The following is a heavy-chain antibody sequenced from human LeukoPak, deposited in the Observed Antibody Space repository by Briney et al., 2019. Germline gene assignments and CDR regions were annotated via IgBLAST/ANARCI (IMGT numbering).Heavy chain of an antibody. CDR1: GFTFSVYY. D-gene: IGHD3-9*01. Sequence: GGSLRLSCAASGFTFSVYYMSWIRQAPGKGLEGVSDISSSGSTIYYADSVKGRFTISRDNGKNSLYLQMNSLRAEDTAVYYCARMYYDILTGYYFDYWGQGTLVTVSS. CDR3: ARMYYDILTGYYFDY. CDR2: ISSSGSTI. V-gene: IGHV3-11*01. J-gene: IGHJ4*02.